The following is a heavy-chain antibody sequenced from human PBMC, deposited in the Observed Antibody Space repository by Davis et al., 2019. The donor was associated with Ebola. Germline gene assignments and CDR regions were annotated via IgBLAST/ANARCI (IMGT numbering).Heavy chain of an antibody. CDR1: GDTFTNSA. CDR3: ARDREGEYDI. CDR2: ISNYNGNT. J-gene: IGHJ3*02. D-gene: IGHD3-16*01. V-gene: IGHV1-18*01. Sequence: ASVKVSCKASGDTFTNSAFSWVRQAPGQGLEWVGWISNYNGNTHYGQKYQGRVTMTTDTFTSTAYMELRGLRSDDAAVYYCARDREGEYDIWGQGTMVIVSS.